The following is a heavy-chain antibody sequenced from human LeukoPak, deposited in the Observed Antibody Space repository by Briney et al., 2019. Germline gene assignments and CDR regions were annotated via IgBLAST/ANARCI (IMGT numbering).Heavy chain of an antibody. CDR1: GGTFSSYA. CDR2: IIPILGIA. V-gene: IGHV1-69*04. J-gene: IGHJ4*02. D-gene: IGHD2-21*02. CDR3: AKTPLGGDGEDY. Sequence: ASVKVSCKASGGTFSSYAISWVRQAPGQGLEWMGRIIPILGIANYAQKFQGRVTITADKSTSTAYMELSSLRSEDTAVYYCAKTPLGGDGEDYWGQGTLVTVSS.